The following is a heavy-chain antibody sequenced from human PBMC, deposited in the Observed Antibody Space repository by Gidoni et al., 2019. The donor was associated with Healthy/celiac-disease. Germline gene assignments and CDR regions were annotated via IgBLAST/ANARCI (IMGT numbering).Heavy chain of an antibody. Sequence: EVQLVESGGGVVQPGRSLRRACAASGVTCDDYAMHWVRQAPGKGLEWVSGISWNSGRIGYADSVKGRFPISRDNAKNSLYLQMNSLRAEDTALYYCAKDISGAIGWVDYWGQGTLVTVSS. CDR1: GVTCDDYA. CDR3: AKDISGAIGWVDY. D-gene: IGHD1-26*01. J-gene: IGHJ4*02. V-gene: IGHV3-9*01. CDR2: ISWNSGRI.